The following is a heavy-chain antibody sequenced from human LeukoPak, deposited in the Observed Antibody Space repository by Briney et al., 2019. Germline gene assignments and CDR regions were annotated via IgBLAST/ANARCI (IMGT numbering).Heavy chain of an antibody. Sequence: GGSLRLSCAASGFTFSSYEMNWVRQAPGKGLEWVSYISSSGSTIYYADSVKGRFTISRDNAKNSLYLQMNSLRAEDTAVYYCAELGITMIGGVWGKGSTVTISS. CDR1: GFTFSSYE. J-gene: IGHJ6*04. CDR2: ISSSGSTI. CDR3: AELGITMIGGV. D-gene: IGHD3-10*02. V-gene: IGHV3-48*03.